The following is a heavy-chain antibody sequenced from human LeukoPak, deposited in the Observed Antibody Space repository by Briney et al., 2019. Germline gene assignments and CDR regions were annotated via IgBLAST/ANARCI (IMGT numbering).Heavy chain of an antibody. CDR2: INQSGST. D-gene: IGHD5-24*01. J-gene: IGHJ3*02. CDR1: GGPFSLYF. V-gene: IGHV4-34*01. Sequence: SETLSLNCVVSGGPFSLYFWSWIRQPPGKGLEWIGEINQSGSTNYNPSLKSRVTTSVDTSKKRFSLKLSSVTAADTAVYYCAFSQEMADAFDIWGPGTMVTVSS. CDR3: AFSQEMADAFDI.